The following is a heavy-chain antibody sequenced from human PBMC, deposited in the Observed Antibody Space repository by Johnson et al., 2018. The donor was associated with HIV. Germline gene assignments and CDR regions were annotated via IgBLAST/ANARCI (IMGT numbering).Heavy chain of an antibody. CDR3: TTRTWSDAFDI. V-gene: IGHV3-15*01. J-gene: IGHJ3*02. Sequence: VQLVESGGGLVKPGGSLRLSCAASGFTFTYAWMSWVRRAPGKGLEWVGRIKRRTDGGTTDYTAPVKGIFTIPRDASKNTLYLQMNSLKTEDTAVYFCTTRTWSDAFDIWGRGTMVTVSS. CDR1: GFTFTYAW. D-gene: IGHD1-1*01. CDR2: IKRRTDGGTT.